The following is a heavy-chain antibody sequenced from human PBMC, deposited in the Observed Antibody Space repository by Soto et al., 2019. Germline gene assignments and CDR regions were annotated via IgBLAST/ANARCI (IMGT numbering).Heavy chain of an antibody. D-gene: IGHD4-17*01. CDR1: GFTVSMYA. Sequence: EVQLLESGGGLVQPGGSLRLSCAASGFTVSMYAMSWVRQAPGKGLEWVSATSGNGAKTHYADSVKGRFTISRDNSRNTLYLQMNSLRVADTAVYYCAKDGGDYSFDSWGQGTLVTVSS. CDR3: AKDGGDYSFDS. V-gene: IGHV3-23*01. J-gene: IGHJ4*02. CDR2: TSGNGAKT.